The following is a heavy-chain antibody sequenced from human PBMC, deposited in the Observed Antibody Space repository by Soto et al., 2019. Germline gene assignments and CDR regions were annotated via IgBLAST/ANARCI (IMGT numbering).Heavy chain of an antibody. CDR2: IYPGHFDT. CDR1: GYTFTNYL. D-gene: IGHD3-9*01. Sequence: ESLKISCKGSGYTFTNYLIGWVRQMPGKGLEWMGIIYPGHFDTKYSPSLQGQVTISADNSISIVYLQWSSLTASDTAIYYCARQGLHGSDWDGMDVWGQGTTVTVSS. J-gene: IGHJ6*02. CDR3: ARQGLHGSDWDGMDV. V-gene: IGHV5-51*01.